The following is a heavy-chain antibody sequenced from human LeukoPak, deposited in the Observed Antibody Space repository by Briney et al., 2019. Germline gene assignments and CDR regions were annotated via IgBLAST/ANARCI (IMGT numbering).Heavy chain of an antibody. CDR3: AREEAYYDSSGSFDY. Sequence: GGSLRLSCAASGFTVSSNYMSWVRQAPGKGLEWVSVLYSGGSTYYADSVKGRFTISRDNTKNTLHLQMNSLRAEDTAVYYCAREEAYYDSSGSFDYWGQGTLVTVSS. CDR1: GFTVSSNY. J-gene: IGHJ4*02. V-gene: IGHV3-66*02. D-gene: IGHD3-22*01. CDR2: LYSGGST.